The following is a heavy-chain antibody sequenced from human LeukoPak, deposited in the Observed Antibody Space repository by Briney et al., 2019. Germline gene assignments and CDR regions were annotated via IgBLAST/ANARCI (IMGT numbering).Heavy chain of an antibody. CDR1: GFTFSSYS. CDR2: ISSSSSYI. Sequence: GGSLRLSCAASGFTFSSYSMNWVRQAPGKGLEWVSSISSSSSYIYYADSVKGRFTISRDNSKSSLYLQMNSLRTEDTALYYCAKGGLGRTVMAHLDYWGQGTLVTVSS. J-gene: IGHJ4*02. V-gene: IGHV3-21*04. D-gene: IGHD5-18*01. CDR3: AKGGLGRTVMAHLDY.